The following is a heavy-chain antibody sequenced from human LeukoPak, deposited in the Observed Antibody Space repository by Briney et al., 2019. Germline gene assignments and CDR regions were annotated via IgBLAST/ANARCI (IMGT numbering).Heavy chain of an antibody. D-gene: IGHD3-9*01. CDR3: AKDHLLRYYDWLSGPPYFDS. CDR2: ISGPGDST. V-gene: IGHV3-23*01. J-gene: IGHJ4*02. Sequence: GGSLRLSCAASGFNVSSNYMSWVRQAPGKGLEWVSVISGPGDSTDYADSVKGRFTISRDNSKNTLYLQMNSLRAEDTAVYYCAKDHLLRYYDWLSGPPYFDSWGQGTLVTVSS. CDR1: GFNVSSNY.